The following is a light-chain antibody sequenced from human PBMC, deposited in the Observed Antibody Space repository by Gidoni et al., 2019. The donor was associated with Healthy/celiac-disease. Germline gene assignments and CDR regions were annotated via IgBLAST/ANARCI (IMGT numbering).Light chain of an antibody. CDR3: QQSYSTPT. V-gene: IGKV1-39*01. CDR1: QSISSY. CDR2: AAS. J-gene: IGKJ2*01. Sequence: DIKMTQSPSSLSAPVGDRVTITCRASQSISSYLNWYQQKPGKAPKLLIYAASRLQSGVPSRFSGSGAGTDFTLTISSLQHEEFATYYCQQSYSTPTFGQGTKLEIK.